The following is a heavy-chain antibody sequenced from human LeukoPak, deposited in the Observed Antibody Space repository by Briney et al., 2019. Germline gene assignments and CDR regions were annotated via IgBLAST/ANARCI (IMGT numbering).Heavy chain of an antibody. CDR1: GFTFSSYW. CDR2: IKQDGSEK. CDR3: ARVLEDGYNHFDY. J-gene: IGHJ4*02. V-gene: IGHV3-7*01. Sequence: GGSLRLSCAASGFTFSSYWMSWVRQAPGEGLEWVANIKQDGSEKYYVDSVKGRFTISRDNAKNSLYLQMNSLRAEDTAVYYCARVLEDGYNHFDYWGQGTLVTVSS. D-gene: IGHD5-24*01.